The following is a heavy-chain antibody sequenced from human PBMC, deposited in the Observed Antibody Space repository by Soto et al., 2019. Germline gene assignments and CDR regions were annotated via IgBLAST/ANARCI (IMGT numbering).Heavy chain of an antibody. V-gene: IGHV4-34*01. D-gene: IGHD5-12*01. CDR1: GGSFSGYY. CDR3: ASKVATMDYYYGMDV. CDR2: INHSGST. Sequence: PSETLSLTCAVYGGSFSGYYWSWIRQPPGKGLEWIGEINHSGSTNYNPSLKSRVTISVDTSKNQFSLKLSSVTAADTAVYYCASKVATMDYYYGMDVWGQGNTVT. J-gene: IGHJ6*02.